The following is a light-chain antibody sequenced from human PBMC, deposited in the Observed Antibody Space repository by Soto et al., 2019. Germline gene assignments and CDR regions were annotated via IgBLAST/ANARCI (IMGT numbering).Light chain of an antibody. Sequence: EIVMTQSPATLSVSPGERATISCRASQSVSSNLAWYQQKPGKAPRLLIYGASTRATGIPARFSGSGSGTEFTLTISSLQSEDFAVYYCQQYNNWPRSFGPGTKVDIK. CDR3: QQYNNWPRS. J-gene: IGKJ3*01. CDR2: GAS. CDR1: QSVSSN. V-gene: IGKV3-15*01.